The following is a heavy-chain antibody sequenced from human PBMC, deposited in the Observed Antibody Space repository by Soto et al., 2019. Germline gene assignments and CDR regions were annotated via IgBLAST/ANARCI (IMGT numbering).Heavy chain of an antibody. CDR3: AKSHYYYGSGSLDY. CDR2: ISGSGGST. J-gene: IGHJ4*02. Sequence: EVQLLESGGGLVQPGGSLRLSCAASGFTFSSYAMSWVRQAPGKGLEWVSAISGSGGSTYYADSVKGRFTISRDNSKNTLYLQMNSLRAEDPAVYYCAKSHYYYGSGSLDYWGQGTLVTVSS. CDR1: GFTFSSYA. D-gene: IGHD3-10*01. V-gene: IGHV3-23*01.